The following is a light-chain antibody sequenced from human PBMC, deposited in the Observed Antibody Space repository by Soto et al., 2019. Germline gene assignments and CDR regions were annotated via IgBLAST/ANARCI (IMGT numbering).Light chain of an antibody. Sequence: QLVLTQPASVSGSPGQSITISCTGTSSDIGSYNLVSWYQQHPGKAPKVIIYEGSNRPSGVSNRFSASKSGNKASLTISGLQAEDEADYYCCSYAASSTFNWVFGGGTKLTVL. V-gene: IGLV2-23*03. CDR1: SSDIGSYNL. CDR3: CSYAASSTFNWV. J-gene: IGLJ3*02. CDR2: EGS.